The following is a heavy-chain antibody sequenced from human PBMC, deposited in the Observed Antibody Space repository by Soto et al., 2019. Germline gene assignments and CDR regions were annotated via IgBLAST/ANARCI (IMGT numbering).Heavy chain of an antibody. Sequence: ASVKVSCKASGYTFTSYGISWVRQAPGQGLEWMGWISAYNGNTNYAQKLQGRVTMTTDTSTSTAYMELRSLRSDDTAVYYCARNFFISTSCIWGPNCSPPGARGPLVPVSS. V-gene: IGHV1-18*01. CDR1: GYTFTSYG. CDR2: ISAYNGNT. J-gene: IGHJ5*02. D-gene: IGHD2-2*01. CDR3: ARNFFISTSCIWGPNCSPP.